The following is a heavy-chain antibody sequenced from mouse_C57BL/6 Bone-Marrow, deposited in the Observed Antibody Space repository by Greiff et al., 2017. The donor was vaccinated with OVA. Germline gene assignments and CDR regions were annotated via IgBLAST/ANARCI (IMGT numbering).Heavy chain of an antibody. CDR2: ISDGGSYT. V-gene: IGHV5-4*03. Sequence: EVMLVESGGGLVKPGGSLKLSCAASGFTFSIYAMSWVRQTPEKRLEWVATISDGGSYTYYPDNVKGRFTISRDNAKNNLYLRMSHLKSEDTAMYYCARGNSGYGWYFDVWGTGTTVTVSS. D-gene: IGHD3-2*02. CDR3: ARGNSGYGWYFDV. J-gene: IGHJ1*03. CDR1: GFTFSIYA.